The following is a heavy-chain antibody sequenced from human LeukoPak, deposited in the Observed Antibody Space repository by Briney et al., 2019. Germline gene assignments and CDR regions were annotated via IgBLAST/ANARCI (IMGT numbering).Heavy chain of an antibody. Sequence: SETLSLTCAVYGGSFSGYYWSWIRQPPGKGLEWIGEINHGGSTNYNPSLKSRVTISVDTSKNQFSLKLSSVTAADTAVYYCARESATVTYYFDYWGQGTLVTVSS. V-gene: IGHV4-34*01. CDR2: INHGGST. CDR3: ARESATVTYYFDY. J-gene: IGHJ4*02. D-gene: IGHD4-17*01. CDR1: GGSFSGYY.